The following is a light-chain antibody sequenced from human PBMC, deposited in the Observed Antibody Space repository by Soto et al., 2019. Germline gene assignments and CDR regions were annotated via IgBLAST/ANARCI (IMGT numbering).Light chain of an antibody. V-gene: IGLV2-14*01. Sequence: QSALTQPASASGSPGQSITISCTGTSSDVGGYNYVSWYQQHPGKAPKLMIYDVSNRPSGVSDRFSGSKSGNTASLTISGPQAEDEDDYYCSSYTSSPNYVFGTGTKLTVL. CDR2: DVS. J-gene: IGLJ1*01. CDR3: SSYTSSPNYV. CDR1: SSDVGGYNY.